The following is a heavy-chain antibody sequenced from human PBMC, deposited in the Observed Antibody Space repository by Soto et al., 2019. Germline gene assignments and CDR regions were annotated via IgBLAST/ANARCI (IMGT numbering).Heavy chain of an antibody. J-gene: IGHJ4*02. CDR1: GGSFSSYS. D-gene: IGHD1-26*01. CDR2: IIPIFGTA. Sequence: QVQLVQSGADVKKPGSSVKVSCKASGGSFSSYSINWVRQAPGQGLEWMGEIIPIFGTANYAQKFQGRVTITADESTSTAYMELSSLRSEDTAVYYCARDGGMHSGGIDYWGQGTLVTVSS. CDR3: ARDGGMHSGGIDY. V-gene: IGHV1-69*01.